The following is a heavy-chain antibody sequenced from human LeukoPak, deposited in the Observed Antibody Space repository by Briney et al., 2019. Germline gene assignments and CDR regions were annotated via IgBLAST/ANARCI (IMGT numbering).Heavy chain of an antibody. CDR1: GFTFRSYE. CDR2: ISSTGGTV. CDR3: ARRSSTGYSSSDDY. J-gene: IGHJ4*02. Sequence: GGSLRLSCAASGFTFRSYEMNWVRQAPGKGLEWVAYISSTGGTVYYADSVMGRFTISRDDAKNSLYLQMKSLRVEDTALYYCARRSSTGYSSSDDYWGQGTLVTVSS. D-gene: IGHD6-13*01. V-gene: IGHV3-48*03.